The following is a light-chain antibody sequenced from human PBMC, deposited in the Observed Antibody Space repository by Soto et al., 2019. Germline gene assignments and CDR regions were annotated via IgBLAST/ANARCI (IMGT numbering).Light chain of an antibody. Sequence: DIQLTQSPPYLSASVGDRVTITCQASHDIGNYLNWYQHKPGKAPNLVIYGAFNLETWVPSRFSGGGSGTDFTFTISSLRPEDIETYYCQHSDHLPLFGPGTKVDF. CDR2: GAF. CDR3: QHSDHLPL. V-gene: IGKV1-33*01. CDR1: HDIGNY. J-gene: IGKJ3*01.